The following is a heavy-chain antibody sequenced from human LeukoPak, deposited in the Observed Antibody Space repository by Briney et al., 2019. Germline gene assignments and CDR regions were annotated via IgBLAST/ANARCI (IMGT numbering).Heavy chain of an antibody. V-gene: IGHV4-34*01. CDR1: GGSFSGYY. D-gene: IGHD3-10*01. CDR2: INHSGST. CDR3: ARHRADCYGSGSLDY. J-gene: IGHJ4*02. Sequence: SETLSLTCAVYGGSFSGYYWSWIRQPPGKGLEWIGEINHSGSTNYNPSLKSRVTISVDTAKNQFSLKLSSVTAADTAVYYCARHRADCYGSGSLDYWGQGTLVTVSS.